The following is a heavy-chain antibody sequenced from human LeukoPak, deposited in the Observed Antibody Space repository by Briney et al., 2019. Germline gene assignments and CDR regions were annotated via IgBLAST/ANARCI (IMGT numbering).Heavy chain of an antibody. CDR1: GGTFSSYA. V-gene: IGHV1-69*05. D-gene: IGHD2-2*01. J-gene: IGHJ3*02. CDR3: AREGYCSSTSCYFDAFDI. CDR2: IIPIFGTA. Sequence: SVKVSCKASGGTFSSYAISWVRQAPGQGLEWMGGIIPIFGTANYAQKFQGRVTTTTDESTSTAYMELSSLRSEDTAVYYCAREGYCSSTSCYFDAFDIWGQGTMVTVSS.